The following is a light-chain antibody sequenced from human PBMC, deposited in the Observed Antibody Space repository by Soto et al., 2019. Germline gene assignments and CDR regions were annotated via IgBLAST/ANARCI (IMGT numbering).Light chain of an antibody. J-gene: IGKJ4*01. CDR3: QQYATSPPT. Sequence: EIVLTQSPGTLSLSPGERATLSCRASQSVSRSYLAWYQQNLGQPPRLLIYGASNRATGIPDRFSGSGSGTDFTLTIGRLEPEDFAVYYCQQYATSPPTFGGGTKVEIK. CDR1: QSVSRSY. V-gene: IGKV3-20*01. CDR2: GAS.